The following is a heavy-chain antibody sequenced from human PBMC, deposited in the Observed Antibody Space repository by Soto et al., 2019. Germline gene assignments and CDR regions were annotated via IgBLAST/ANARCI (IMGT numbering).Heavy chain of an antibody. J-gene: IGHJ5*02. D-gene: IGHD1-1*01. CDR2: IYYSGST. Sequence: ASETLSLTCTVSGGSISSSSYYWCWIRQPPGKGLEWIGSIYYSGSTYYNPSLKSRVTISVDTSKNQFSLKLSSVTAADTAVYYCGRGPWKNCFDPWGRGTLVTVSS. CDR3: GRGPWKNCFDP. CDR1: GGSISSSSYY. V-gene: IGHV4-39*01.